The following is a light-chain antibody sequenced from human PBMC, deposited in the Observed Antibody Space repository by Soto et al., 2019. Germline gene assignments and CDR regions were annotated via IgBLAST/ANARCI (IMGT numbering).Light chain of an antibody. CDR2: GAS. CDR3: QQLNSYPRT. V-gene: IGKV1-9*01. J-gene: IGKJ1*01. CDR1: QGISSF. Sequence: IQLTQSPSSLSASVGDRVTITCRASQGISSFLAWYQQKPGKAPNLLIYGASTLQSGVPSRFSGSGSGTDFTLTIASLQPEDFATYYCQQLNSYPRTFGQGTKADIK.